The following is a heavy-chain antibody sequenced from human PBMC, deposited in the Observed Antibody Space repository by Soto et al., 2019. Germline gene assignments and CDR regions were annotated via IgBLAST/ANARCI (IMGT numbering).Heavy chain of an antibody. Sequence: QLLESGGGLVQPGGSLRLSCAASGSSFSSYAMSWVHQAPGKGLQWVSTTSGSGGSTYYADSVKGRVTISRDNSRNTLYLQMNSLRAEATARYYCAKGRGFSAGYPPDYWGQGTLVTVSS. J-gene: IGHJ4*02. CDR2: TSGSGGST. CDR1: GSSFSSYA. D-gene: IGHD5-12*01. CDR3: AKGRGFSAGYPPDY. V-gene: IGHV3-23*01.